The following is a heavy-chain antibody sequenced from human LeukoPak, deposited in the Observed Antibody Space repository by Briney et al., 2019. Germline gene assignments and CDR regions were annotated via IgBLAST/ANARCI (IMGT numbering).Heavy chain of an antibody. CDR1: GGSISSSSYY. CDR2: IYYSGST. D-gene: IGHD3-3*01. CDR3: ARRELGDFWSGYYSATDAFDI. Sequence: SETLSLPCTVSGGSISSSSYYWGWIRQPPGKGLEWIGSIYYSGSTYYNPSLKSRVIISVDTSKNQFSLKLSSVTAADTAVYYCARRELGDFWSGYYSATDAFDIWGQGTMVTVSS. J-gene: IGHJ3*02. V-gene: IGHV4-39*01.